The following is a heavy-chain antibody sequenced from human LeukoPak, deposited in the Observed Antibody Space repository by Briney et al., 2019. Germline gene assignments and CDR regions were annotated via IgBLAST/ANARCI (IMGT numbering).Heavy chain of an antibody. CDR3: VRGNYHGMDV. CDR1: GFTFSPYW. J-gene: IGHJ6*02. CDR2: INSDGSRT. V-gene: IGHV3-74*01. Sequence: GGSLRLSCAASGFTFSPYWMHWVRQAPGKGLVWVARINSDGSRTIYADSVKGRFTISRDNAKNTLFLQVNSLTAEDTALYYCVRGNYHGMDVWGQGTTVTVSS.